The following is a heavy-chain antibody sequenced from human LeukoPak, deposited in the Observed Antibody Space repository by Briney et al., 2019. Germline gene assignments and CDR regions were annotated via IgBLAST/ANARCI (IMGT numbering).Heavy chain of an antibody. CDR1: GFTVSSNY. J-gene: IGHJ4*02. CDR2: IYSGGST. V-gene: IGHV3-53*01. D-gene: IGHD3-22*01. Sequence: GGSLRLSCAASGFTVSSNYMSWVRQAPGKRLEWVSVIYSGGSTYYADSVKGRFTISRDNSKNTLYLQMNSLRAEDTAVYYCARAPPDYYDSSAFDYWGQGTLVTVSS. CDR3: ARAPPDYYDSSAFDY.